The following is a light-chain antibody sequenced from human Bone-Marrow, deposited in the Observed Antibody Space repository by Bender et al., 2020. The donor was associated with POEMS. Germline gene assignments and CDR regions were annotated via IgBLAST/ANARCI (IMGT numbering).Light chain of an antibody. CDR1: SNDIGSYNL. CDR2: EVT. V-gene: IGLV2-23*02. J-gene: IGLJ3*02. CDR3: CSYAGSSTWV. Sequence: QSALTQPASVSGSPGQSITISCTGTSNDIGSYNLVSWYQRHPGKAPKLLTYEVTKRPSGVSNRFSGSKSGNTASLTISGLQAEDEADYYCCSYAGSSTWVFGGGTKVTVL.